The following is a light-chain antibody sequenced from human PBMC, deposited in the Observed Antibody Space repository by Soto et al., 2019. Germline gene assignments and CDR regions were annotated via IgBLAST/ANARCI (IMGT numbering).Light chain of an antibody. V-gene: IGKV2-28*01. CDR3: MQSIYSRT. J-gene: IGKJ1*01. Sequence: DIVMTQSPLSLPVTPGEPASISCRSSESLLHSNGYTYLDWYLQKPGQSPQLLIYLASNRASGVPDRFSGRGSGTDFTLKISRVEAEDVGVYYCMQSIYSRTFGQGTKVEIK. CDR2: LAS. CDR1: ESLLHSNGYTY.